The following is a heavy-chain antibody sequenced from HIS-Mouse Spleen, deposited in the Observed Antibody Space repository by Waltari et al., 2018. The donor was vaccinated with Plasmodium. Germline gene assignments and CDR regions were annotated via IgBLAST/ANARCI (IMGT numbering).Heavy chain of an antibody. Sequence: EVQLVVSGGGLVQPGGSLRPSCPASGFRFRRYDLHWVRQATGKGLEWVSAIGTAGDTYYPGSVKGRFTISRENAKNSLYLQMNSLRAGDTAVYYCARGRWNHAFDIWGQGTMVTVSS. CDR2: IGTAGDT. D-gene: IGHD1-1*01. CDR3: ARGRWNHAFDI. J-gene: IGHJ3*02. CDR1: GFRFRRYD. V-gene: IGHV3-13*01.